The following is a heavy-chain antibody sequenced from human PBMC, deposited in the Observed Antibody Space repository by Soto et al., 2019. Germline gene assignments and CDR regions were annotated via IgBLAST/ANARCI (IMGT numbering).Heavy chain of an antibody. Sequence: GGSLRLSCAASGFTFSSSWMHWVCQAPEKGQEWVADIKCDGSEKYYVDSVKGRLTISRDNAKNSLYLQVNSLRAEDMTVYYCVRDGRIVVVIGHFDYWGQGTLVTVSS. J-gene: IGHJ4*02. CDR1: GFTFSSSW. V-gene: IGHV3-7*03. CDR3: VRDGRIVVVIGHFDY. D-gene: IGHD3-22*01. CDR2: IKCDGSEK.